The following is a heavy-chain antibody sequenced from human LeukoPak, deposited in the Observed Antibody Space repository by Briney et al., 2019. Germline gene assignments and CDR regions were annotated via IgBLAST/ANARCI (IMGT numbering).Heavy chain of an antibody. J-gene: IGHJ6*02. CDR1: GFTFSSYA. CDR2: IKQDGSEK. CDR3: ASWTPLHYGMDV. Sequence: GGSLRLSCAASGFTFSSYAMSWVRQAPGKGLEWVANIKQDGSEKYYVDSVKGRFTISRDNAKNSLYLQMNSLRAEDTAVYYCASWTPLHYGMDVWGQGTTVTVSS. V-gene: IGHV3-7*03. D-gene: IGHD3/OR15-3a*01.